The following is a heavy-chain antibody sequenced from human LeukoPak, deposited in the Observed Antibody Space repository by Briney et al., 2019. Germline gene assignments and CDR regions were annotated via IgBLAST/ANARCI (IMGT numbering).Heavy chain of an antibody. D-gene: IGHD1-14*01. J-gene: IGHJ6*03. CDR2: INPNSGGT. CDR1: GYTFTGYY. Sequence: ASVKVSCKASGYTFTGYYMHWVRQAPGQGLEWMGWINPNSGGTNYAQKFQGRVTMTRDTSISTAYMELSRLRSDDTAVYYWARSTPNRYYYYYYMDVWGKGTTVTVSS. CDR3: ARSTPNRYYYYYYMDV. V-gene: IGHV1-2*02.